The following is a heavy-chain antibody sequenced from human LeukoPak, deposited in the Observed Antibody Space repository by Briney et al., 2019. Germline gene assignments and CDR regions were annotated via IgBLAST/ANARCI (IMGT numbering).Heavy chain of an antibody. CDR1: GFTFNNYG. D-gene: IGHD6-19*01. CDR2: IWYDGNSK. J-gene: IGHJ4*02. Sequence: GRSLRLSCAASGFTFNNYGMHWVHQAPGKGLEWVAVIWYDGNSKYYADSVKGRFTVSRDNSKNTLYLQMNSLRAEDTAVYYCAKDLGEQWASYYFDYWGQGTLVTVSS. CDR3: AKDLGEQWASYYFDY. V-gene: IGHV3-33*03.